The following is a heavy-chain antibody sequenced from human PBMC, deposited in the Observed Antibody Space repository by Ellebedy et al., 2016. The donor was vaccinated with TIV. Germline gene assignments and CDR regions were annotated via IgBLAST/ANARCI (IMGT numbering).Heavy chain of an antibody. J-gene: IGHJ4*02. CDR3: ARASDSSTYRPFDY. D-gene: IGHD6-13*01. Sequence: AASVKVSCKASGYTFTSYDINWVRQATGQGLEWMGWMNPNSGNTGYAQKFRGRVTMTRNTSISTAYMELSTLTSEDTAVYYCARASDSSTYRPFDYWGQGILVTVSS. V-gene: IGHV1-8*01. CDR2: MNPNSGNT. CDR1: GYTFTSYD.